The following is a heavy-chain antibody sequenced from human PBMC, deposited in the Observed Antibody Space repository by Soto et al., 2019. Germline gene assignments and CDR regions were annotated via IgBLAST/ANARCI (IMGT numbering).Heavy chain of an antibody. J-gene: IGHJ6*02. V-gene: IGHV4-59*07. Sequence: SDTLSLTCTISGVSISNYYWSWIRQPPGKGLEWIGYVYFSGSTNYNPSLKSRVTILVDTSKNQFSLKLTSVTAADTAVYYWASAIGYYGSGSHYYYYYGMDVWGQGTTATVPS. D-gene: IGHD3-10*01. CDR1: GVSISNYY. CDR2: VYFSGST. CDR3: ASAIGYYGSGSHYYYYYGMDV.